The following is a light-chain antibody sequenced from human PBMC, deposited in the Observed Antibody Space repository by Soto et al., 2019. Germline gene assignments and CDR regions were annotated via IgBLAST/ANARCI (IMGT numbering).Light chain of an antibody. Sequence: EIVLTQSPDTLSLSPGERATLSCRASQSISRYLAWYQQKPGQAPRLLILDASNRATGVPDRFSGSASGTDFTLPISRPEAEDFAVYYLQQSCSSSYTVGQGTQREIK. CDR3: QQSCSSSYT. CDR2: DAS. CDR1: QSISRY. V-gene: IGKV3-20*01. J-gene: IGKJ2*01.